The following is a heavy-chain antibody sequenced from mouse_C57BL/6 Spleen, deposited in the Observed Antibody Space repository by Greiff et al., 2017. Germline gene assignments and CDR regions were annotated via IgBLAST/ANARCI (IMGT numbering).Heavy chain of an antibody. Sequence: QVQLQQSRPELVKPGASVKISCKASGYAFSSSWMNWVKQRPGKGLEWIGRIYPGDGDTNYNGKFKGKATLTADKSSSTAYMQLSSLTSEDSAVYFCARSESAMDYWGQGTSVTVSS. V-gene: IGHV1-82*01. CDR3: ARSESAMDY. CDR1: GYAFSSSW. J-gene: IGHJ4*01. CDR2: IYPGDGDT.